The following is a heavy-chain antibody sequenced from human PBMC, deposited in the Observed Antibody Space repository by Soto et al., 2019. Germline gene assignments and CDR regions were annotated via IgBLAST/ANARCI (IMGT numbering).Heavy chain of an antibody. CDR3: AREEARGGGALDL. J-gene: IGHJ3*01. CDR1: GYTFTDYY. V-gene: IGHV1-2*04. Sequence: QVQLVQSGAEVKKPGASVKVSCKASGYTFTDYYMHWVRQAPGQGLEWMGWINPNSGGTNYAQNFQAWVTMPRDTSISTAYMELSSLKSDDTAVYYCAREEARGGGALDLWGQGTLVTVSS. D-gene: IGHD3-16*01. CDR2: INPNSGGT.